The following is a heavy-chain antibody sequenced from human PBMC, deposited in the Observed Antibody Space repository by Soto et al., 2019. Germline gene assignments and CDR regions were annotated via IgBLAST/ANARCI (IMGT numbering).Heavy chain of an antibody. CDR2: INPNSGGT. J-gene: IGHJ4*02. CDR3: ARFGRTTVIITPDY. V-gene: IGHV1-2*02. Sequence: ASVKVSCKASGYTFTGYYMHWARQAPGQGLEWMGWINPNSGGTNYAQKFQGRVTMTRDTSISTAYMELSRLRSDDTAVYYCARFGRTTVIITPDYWGQGTLVTVSS. D-gene: IGHD4-4*01. CDR1: GYTFTGYY.